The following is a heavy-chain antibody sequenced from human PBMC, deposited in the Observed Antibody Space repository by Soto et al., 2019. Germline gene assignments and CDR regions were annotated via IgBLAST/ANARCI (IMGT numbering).Heavy chain of an antibody. CDR2: IKSKKDGGAT. V-gene: IGHV3-15*01. CDR3: TTDYYDATGYYGYFQY. D-gene: IGHD3-22*01. CDR1: GFTFNNAW. J-gene: IGHJ1*01. Sequence: EVQLVESGGGLVEPGGSLRLSCAGSGFTFNNAWMSWVRQAPGKGLEWVGRIKSKKDGGATDFAAPVKGRFAISRDDSKNTLYLQMNSLKTEDTAVYFCTTDYYDATGYYGYFQYWGQGTLLTVSS.